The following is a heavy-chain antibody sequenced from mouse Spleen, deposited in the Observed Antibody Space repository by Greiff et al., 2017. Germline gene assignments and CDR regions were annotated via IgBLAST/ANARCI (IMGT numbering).Heavy chain of an antibody. CDR2: IDPSDSET. V-gene: IGHV1-52*01. D-gene: IGHD2-4*01. CDR3: ARGRSTMITTFAY. CDR1: GYTFTSYW. J-gene: IGHJ3*01. Sequence: VQLQQPGAELVRPGSSVKLSCKASGYTFTSYWMHWVKQRPIQGLEWIGNIDPSDSETHYNQKFKDKATLTVDKSSSTAYMQLSSLTSEDSAVYYCARGRSTMITTFAYWGQGTLVTVSA.